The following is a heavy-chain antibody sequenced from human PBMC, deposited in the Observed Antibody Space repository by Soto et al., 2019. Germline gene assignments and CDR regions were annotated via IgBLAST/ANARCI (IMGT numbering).Heavy chain of an antibody. Sequence: GALVKVSCKASGFTFTSSAVQWVRQARGQRLEWIGWIVVGSGNTNYAQKFQERVTITRDMSTSTAYMELSSLRSEDTAVYYCAADPPPEYYYDSSVAGSGFDYWGQGTLVTVSS. D-gene: IGHD3-22*01. CDR2: IVVGSGNT. J-gene: IGHJ4*02. V-gene: IGHV1-58*01. CDR1: GFTFTSSA. CDR3: AADPPPEYYYDSSVAGSGFDY.